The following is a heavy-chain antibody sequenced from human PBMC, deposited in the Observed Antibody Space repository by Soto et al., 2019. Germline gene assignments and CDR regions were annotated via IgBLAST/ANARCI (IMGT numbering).Heavy chain of an antibody. V-gene: IGHV3-33*01. CDR1: GFTFSSYG. J-gene: IGHJ6*03. D-gene: IGHD2-2*01. CDR2: IWYDGSNK. Sequence: QVQLVESGGGVVQPGRSLRLSCAASGFTFSSYGMHWVRQAPGKGLEWVAVIWYDGSNKYYADSVKGRFTISRDNSKNTLYLQMNSLRAEDTAVYYCARWTVPAATGSSYYYYYMYVWGKGTTVTVSS. CDR3: ARWTVPAATGSSYYYYYMYV.